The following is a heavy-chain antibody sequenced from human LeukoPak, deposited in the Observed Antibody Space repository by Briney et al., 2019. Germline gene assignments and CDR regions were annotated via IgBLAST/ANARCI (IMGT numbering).Heavy chain of an antibody. V-gene: IGHV3-9*01. D-gene: IGHD1-14*01. J-gene: IGHJ4*02. CDR1: GFTFDDYA. CDR2: ISWNSGSI. Sequence: GRSLRLSCAASGFTFDDYAMHWVRQAPGKGLEWVSGISWNSGSIGYADSVKGRFTISRDNAKNSLCLQMNSLRAEDTALYYRAKDMSGELNSFDYWGQGTLVTVSS. CDR3: AKDMSGELNSFDY.